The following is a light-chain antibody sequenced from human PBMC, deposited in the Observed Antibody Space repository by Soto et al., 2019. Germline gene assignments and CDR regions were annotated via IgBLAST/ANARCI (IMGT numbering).Light chain of an antibody. CDR1: QSIGTY. J-gene: IGKJ1*01. CDR3: QHRSNSPPTWT. Sequence: EIVLTQSPATLSLSPGDRATLSCRASQSIGTYLAWHQQKPGQAPSLLIYDASNRATGIPARFSGSGSGTDFTLTISSLEPEDFAVYFCQHRSNSPPTWTFGQGTKVEIK. CDR2: DAS. V-gene: IGKV3-11*01.